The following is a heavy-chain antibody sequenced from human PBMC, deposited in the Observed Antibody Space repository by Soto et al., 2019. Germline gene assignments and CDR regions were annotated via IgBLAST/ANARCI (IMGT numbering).Heavy chain of an antibody. CDR3: VCPYPLGY. CDR2: INSDGSST. V-gene: IGHV3-74*01. CDR1: GFTFRNYW. D-gene: IGHD3-16*01. Sequence: DVHLVESGGGLLQPGGSLRLSCAASGFTFRNYWMHWVRQAPGKGLVWVSRINSDGSSTLYADSVKGRFTISRDNAKNTLYLQMNSLRLEDTAVYYCVCPYPLGYWGQGTLVTVSS. J-gene: IGHJ4*02.